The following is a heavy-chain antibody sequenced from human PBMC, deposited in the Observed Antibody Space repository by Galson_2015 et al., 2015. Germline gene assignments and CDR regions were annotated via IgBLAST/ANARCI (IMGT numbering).Heavy chain of an antibody. CDR2: IYSSGST. CDR3: ARDRNLGTKKGNLVY. CDR1: DGSISVSY. V-gene: IGHV4-59*01. J-gene: IGHJ4*01. Sequence: SETLSLTCTVSDGSISVSYWAWIRQPPGKGLEWIGYIYSSGSTNYNPSLKSRVTISVDTSRNQFSLKLTSVTAADTAVYYCARDRNLGTKKGNLVYSGPGTLGT. D-gene: IGHD1-1*01.